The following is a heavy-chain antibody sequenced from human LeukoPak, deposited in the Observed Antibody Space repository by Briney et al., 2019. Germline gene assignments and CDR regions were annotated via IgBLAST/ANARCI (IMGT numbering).Heavy chain of an antibody. CDR3: ARADDMVCSSTLY. CDR1: GFTFSSYE. Sequence: GGSVTLSCAASGFTFSSYEMNWVRQAPGKGLDWVSYISTNGSNIYYADSVKGRFTISRDNAKTALYLQMNSLSAENRAVYYWARADDMVCSSTLYWGQGTMVTVSS. D-gene: IGHD3-10*01. CDR2: ISTNGSNI. V-gene: IGHV3-48*03. J-gene: IGHJ4*02.